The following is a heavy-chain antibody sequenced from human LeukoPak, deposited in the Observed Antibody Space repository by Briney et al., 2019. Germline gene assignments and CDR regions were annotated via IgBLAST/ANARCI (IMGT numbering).Heavy chain of an antibody. V-gene: IGHV3-33*06. D-gene: IGHD1-1*01. J-gene: IGHJ1*01. CDR1: GFTFSSYG. CDR2: IWYDGSNK. Sequence: GGSLRLSCAASGFTFSSYGMHWVRQAPGKGLEWVAVIWYDGSNKYYADFVKGRFTISRDNSKNTLYLQMNSLRAEDTAVYYCAKEFQRSFQHWGQGTLVTVSS. CDR3: AKEFQRSFQH.